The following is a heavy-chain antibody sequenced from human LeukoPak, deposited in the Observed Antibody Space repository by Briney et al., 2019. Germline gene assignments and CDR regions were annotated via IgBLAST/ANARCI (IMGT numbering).Heavy chain of an antibody. CDR1: GGSISSGSYY. V-gene: IGHV4-61*02. Sequence: SETLSLTCTVSGGSISSGSYYWNWIRQSAGKGLEWIGRIYASGSTNYNPSLESRVTISIDTSNNQFSLKLNSVTAADTAVYYCARRGDVWGKGTTVTISS. D-gene: IGHD3-10*01. J-gene: IGHJ6*04. CDR3: ARRGDV. CDR2: IYASGST.